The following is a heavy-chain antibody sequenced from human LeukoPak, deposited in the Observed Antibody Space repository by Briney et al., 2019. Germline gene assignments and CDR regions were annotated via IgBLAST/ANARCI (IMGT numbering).Heavy chain of an antibody. CDR1: GGTFSSYA. V-gene: IGHV1-69*05. CDR2: IIPIVSTA. J-gene: IGHJ4*02. CDR3: ACERNYDFWSGYSWNFDD. Sequence: GSSLTLSCTASGGTFSSYAISWVRQAPGQGLEWMGGIIPIVSTANYAHTVKGRVTITTDNSKSSAYMQMSSLRSEDTAVYYCACERNYDFWSGYSWNFDDWGQGTLVTVSS. D-gene: IGHD3-3*01.